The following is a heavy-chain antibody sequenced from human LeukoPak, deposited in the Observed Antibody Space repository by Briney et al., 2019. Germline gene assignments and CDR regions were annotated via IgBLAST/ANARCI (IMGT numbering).Heavy chain of an antibody. CDR1: GGSISNYF. V-gene: IGHV4-59*08. CDR2: IYSSGST. Sequence: SETLSLTCSVSGGSISNYFWTWIRQPPGKGLEWIGYIYSSGSTYYNPSLKSRVTISVDTSKNRFSLKLSNVTAADTAVYYCARRPTGDPKFDYWGQGTLVTVSS. J-gene: IGHJ4*02. D-gene: IGHD7-27*01. CDR3: ARRPTGDPKFDY.